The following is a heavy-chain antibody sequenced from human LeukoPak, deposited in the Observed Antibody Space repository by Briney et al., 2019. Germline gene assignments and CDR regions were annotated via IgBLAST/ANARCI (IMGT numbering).Heavy chain of an antibody. J-gene: IGHJ6*02. Sequence: PGGSLRLSCAASGFTLSSYEMNWVRQAPGKGLEWVSYISSSGSIIYYADSVKGRFTISRDNAKNSLYLQMNSLRVEDTAVYYCARGTPDIVVLPAASHHYYGMDVWGQGTTVTVSS. CDR3: ARGTPDIVVLPAASHHYYGMDV. V-gene: IGHV3-48*03. D-gene: IGHD2-2*01. CDR1: GFTLSSYE. CDR2: ISSSGSII.